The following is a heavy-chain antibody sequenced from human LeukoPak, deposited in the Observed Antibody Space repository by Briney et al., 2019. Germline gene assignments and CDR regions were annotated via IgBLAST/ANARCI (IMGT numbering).Heavy chain of an antibody. D-gene: IGHD3-9*01. CDR2: INPNSGGT. CDR1: GYTFTGYY. CDR3: ARAITIFGGFLGY. Sequence: GASVKVSCKASGYTFTGYYMHWVRQAPGQGLEWMGWINPNSGGTNYAQKFQGRVTMTRDTSISTAYMELSRLRSDDTAVYYCARAITIFGGFLGYWGQGTLVTVSS. V-gene: IGHV1-2*02. J-gene: IGHJ4*02.